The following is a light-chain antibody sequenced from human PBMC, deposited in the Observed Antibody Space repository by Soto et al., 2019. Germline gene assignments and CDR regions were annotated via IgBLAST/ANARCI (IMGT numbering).Light chain of an antibody. CDR2: GAS. CDR1: QSVSSSY. V-gene: IGKV3-20*01. J-gene: IGKJ1*01. Sequence: IVLTQSPGTLSLSPGERATLSCRASQSVSSSYLAWYQQKPGQAPRLLIYGASIRATGIPDRFSGSGSGTDFTLTISRLEPEDFAMYYCQQYGSSPWTFGQGTKVDIK. CDR3: QQYGSSPWT.